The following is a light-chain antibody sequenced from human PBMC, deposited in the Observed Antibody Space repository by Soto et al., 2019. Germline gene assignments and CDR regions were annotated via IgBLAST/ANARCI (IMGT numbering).Light chain of an antibody. CDR1: SGHSTYA. Sequence: QPVLTQSPSASASLGASVKLTCTLSSGHSTYAIAWHQQQPEKGPRYLMKLNSDGSHSKGDGIPDRFSGSSSGAERYLTISSLQSEDEADYYCQTWGTGIHLYVFGTGTKLTVL. J-gene: IGLJ1*01. CDR2: LNSDGSH. V-gene: IGLV4-69*01. CDR3: QTWGTGIHLYV.